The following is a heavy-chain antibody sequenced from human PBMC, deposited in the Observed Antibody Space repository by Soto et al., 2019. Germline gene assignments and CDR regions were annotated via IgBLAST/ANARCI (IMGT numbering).Heavy chain of an antibody. CDR3: ARETNWNDVPEH. D-gene: IGHD1-1*01. V-gene: IGHV3-21*01. CDR2: ISSSSSYI. J-gene: IGHJ4*02. Sequence: GSLRLSCAASGFTFSSYSINWGRQAPGKGLEWVSSISSSSSYIYYADSVKGRFTISRDNAKNSLYLQMNSLRAEDTAVYYCARETNWNDVPEHWGQGTLVTVSS. CDR1: GFTFSSYS.